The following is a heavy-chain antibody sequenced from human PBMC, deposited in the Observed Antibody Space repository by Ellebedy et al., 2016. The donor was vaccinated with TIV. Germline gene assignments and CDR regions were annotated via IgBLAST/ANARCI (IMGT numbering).Heavy chain of an antibody. Sequence: MPSETLSLTCTVSGGSVSDYYCSWRLQFPGKGMEWIGYIYHTWSTDYNPSLKSRVTMSVETSRNQFSLKLSSVSAADTAVYSWARLEVGDTGTQYFQQWGPGTPVAVSS. D-gene: IGHD5-18*01. J-gene: IGHJ1*01. CDR1: GGSVSDYY. CDR3: ARLEVGDTGTQYFQQ. CDR2: IYHTWST. V-gene: IGHV4-59*08.